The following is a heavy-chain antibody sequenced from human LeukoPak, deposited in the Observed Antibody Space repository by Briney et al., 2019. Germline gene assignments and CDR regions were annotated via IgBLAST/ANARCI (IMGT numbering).Heavy chain of an antibody. CDR1: GFTFSSYG. J-gene: IGHJ3*02. CDR3: AKVSMTTDAFDI. Sequence: GGSLRLSCAASGFTFSSYGMSWVRQAPGKGLEWVSAISGSGGSTYYAGSVKGRFTISRDNSKNTLYLQMNSLRAEDTAVYYCAKVSMTTDAFDIWGQGTMVTVSS. D-gene: IGHD2/OR15-2a*01. V-gene: IGHV3-23*01. CDR2: ISGSGGST.